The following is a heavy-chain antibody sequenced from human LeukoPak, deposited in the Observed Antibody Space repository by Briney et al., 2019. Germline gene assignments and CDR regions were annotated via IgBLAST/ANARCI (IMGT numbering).Heavy chain of an antibody. CDR2: IYYSGST. D-gene: IGHD2-2*01. J-gene: IGHJ5*02. CDR1: GGSISRGGYY. CDR3: ARGIVVVPAAMCNWFDP. Sequence: SQTLSLTCTVSGGSISRGGYYWSWIRQHPGKGLEWIGYIYYSGSTYYNPSLKSRVTISVDTSKNQFSLKLSSVTAADTAVYYCARGIVVVPAAMCNWFDPWGQGTLVTVSS. V-gene: IGHV4-31*03.